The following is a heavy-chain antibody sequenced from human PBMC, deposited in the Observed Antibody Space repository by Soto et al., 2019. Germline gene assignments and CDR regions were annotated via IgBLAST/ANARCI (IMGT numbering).Heavy chain of an antibody. J-gene: IGHJ1*01. V-gene: IGHV3-23*01. CDR3: AKDLSVYYDSSGYYGAEYFQH. CDR1: GFTFSSYA. Sequence: EVQLLESGGGLVQPGGSLRLSCAASGFTFSSYAMSWVRQAPGKGLEWVSAISGSGGSTYYADSVKGRFTISRDNSKNTLYMQMNSLRAEDTAVYYCAKDLSVYYDSSGYYGAEYFQHWGQGTLVTVSS. CDR2: ISGSGGST. D-gene: IGHD3-22*01.